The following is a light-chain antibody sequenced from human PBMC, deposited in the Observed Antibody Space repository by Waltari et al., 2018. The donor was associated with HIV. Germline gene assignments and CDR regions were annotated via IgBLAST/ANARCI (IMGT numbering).Light chain of an antibody. CDR3: QSWDSSYVV. J-gene: IGLJ3*02. Sequence: SYELTQPPSVSVSPGQTASITCPGASLDYKYVSWYQQKPGQSPVLVIYQNSGRPSGIPERFSGSKSGNTATLTISGTQAMDEADFYCQSWDSSYVVFGGGTKLIVL. CDR2: QNS. CDR1: SLDYKY. V-gene: IGLV3-1*01.